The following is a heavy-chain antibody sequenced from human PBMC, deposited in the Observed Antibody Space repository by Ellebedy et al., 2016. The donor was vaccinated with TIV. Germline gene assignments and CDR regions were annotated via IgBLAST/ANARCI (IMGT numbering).Heavy chain of an antibody. CDR2: FDPEDGET. V-gene: IGHV1-24*01. D-gene: IGHD2-8*01. CDR3: ASRYCTNGVCTDPYYYYGMDV. Sequence: ASVKVSCKVSGYTLTELSMHWVRQAPGKGLEWMGGFDPEDGETIYAQKFQGRVTMTEDTSTDTAYMELSSLRSEDTAVYYCASRYCTNGVCTDPYYYYGMDVWGQGTTVTVSS. J-gene: IGHJ6*02. CDR1: GYTLTELS.